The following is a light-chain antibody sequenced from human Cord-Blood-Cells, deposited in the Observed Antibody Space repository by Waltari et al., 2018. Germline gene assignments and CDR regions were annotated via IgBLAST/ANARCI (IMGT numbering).Light chain of an antibody. V-gene: IGKV3-11*01. CDR2: DAS. CDR1: QSVSSY. CDR3: QQRSNWPPYT. Sequence: IVLTQSPATLSLSPGERATLSCRARQSVSSYLAWYQQKPGQAPRLLIYDASNRATGIPARFSVSGSGTDFTITISGLGPEDFAVYYCQQRSNWPPYTFGQGTKLEIK. J-gene: IGKJ2*01.